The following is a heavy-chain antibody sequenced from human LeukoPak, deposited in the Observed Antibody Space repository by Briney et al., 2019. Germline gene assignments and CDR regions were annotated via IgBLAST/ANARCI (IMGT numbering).Heavy chain of an antibody. D-gene: IGHD4-17*01. V-gene: IGHV4-38-2*02. J-gene: IGHJ4*02. CDR3: AREGRDMSPVTSFDY. CDR2: LSQSGTT. Sequence: SETLSLTCAVSGYSISSGYYWSCVRQPPGKVLEWIASLSQSGTTYYNPSLKSRVTISLDTSRNQFSLKLTSVTAADTAVYYCAREGRDMSPVTSFDYWGQGTLVIVSS. CDR1: GYSISSGYY.